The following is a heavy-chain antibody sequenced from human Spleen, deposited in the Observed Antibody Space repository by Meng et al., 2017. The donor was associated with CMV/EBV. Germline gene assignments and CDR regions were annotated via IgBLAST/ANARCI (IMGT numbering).Heavy chain of an antibody. CDR1: GYTFTSYG. V-gene: IGHV1-18*01. J-gene: IGHJ6*02. CDR2: ISAYNGNT. Sequence: ASVKVSCKASGYTFTSYGISWVRQAPGQGFEWMGWISAYNGNTNYAQKLQGRVTMTTDTSTSTAYMELRSLRSDDTAVYYCARVDGMVRGVIYYYYGMDVWGQGTTVTVSS. CDR3: ARVDGMVRGVIYYYYGMDV. D-gene: IGHD3-10*01.